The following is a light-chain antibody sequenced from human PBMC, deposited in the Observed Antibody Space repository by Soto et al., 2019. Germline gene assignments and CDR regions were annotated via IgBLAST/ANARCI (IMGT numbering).Light chain of an antibody. Sequence: DIQMTQSPSTLSASVGDRVTITCRASQSISSWLAWYQQKPGKAPKLLIYDASSLESGVPSRFSVSGSGTDFTLTISRLEPEDFVVYYCQQYSNLPPTFGQGTKLEVK. CDR2: DAS. CDR1: QSISSW. CDR3: QQYSNLPPT. J-gene: IGKJ2*01. V-gene: IGKV1-5*01.